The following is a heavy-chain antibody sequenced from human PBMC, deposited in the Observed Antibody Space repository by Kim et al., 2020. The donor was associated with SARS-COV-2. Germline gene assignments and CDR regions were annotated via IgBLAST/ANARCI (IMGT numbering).Heavy chain of an antibody. D-gene: IGHD3-10*01. CDR1: GGTFSSYA. CDR2: IIPIFTRA. V-gene: IGHV1-69*04. J-gene: IGHJ4*02. CDR3: ARDQGGNGEFDY. Sequence: SVKVSCKASGGTFSSYAINWVRQAPGQGLEWMGRIIPIFTRANYAQKFQGRVTITADKSTSTAYMELSSLRSEDTAVYYCARDQGGNGEFDYRGQGTLVTVSS.